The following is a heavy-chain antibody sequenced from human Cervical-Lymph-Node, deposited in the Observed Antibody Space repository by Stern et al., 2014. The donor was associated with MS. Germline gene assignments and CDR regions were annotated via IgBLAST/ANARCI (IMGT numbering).Heavy chain of an antibody. Sequence: QVQLVQSGAEVKRPGASVRLSCEVFGGTFSSTGINWVRQAPGRGLEWVGGIIPIFGPKYAPEFLGTVTISADESASTAYLDLRSLISADTAVFYCVGPDFHLWGQGTLVTVSS. CDR2: IIPIFGP. V-gene: IGHV1-69*01. D-gene: IGHD3/OR15-3a*01. J-gene: IGHJ5*02. CDR3: VGPDFHL. CDR1: GGTFSSTG.